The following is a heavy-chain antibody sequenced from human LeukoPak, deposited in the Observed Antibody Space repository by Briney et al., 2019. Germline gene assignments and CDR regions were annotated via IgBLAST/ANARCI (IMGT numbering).Heavy chain of an antibody. CDR3: ARLRGLFAPTFLQYYDILTGYYEVTLAVDY. CDR1: GYTFTSYG. D-gene: IGHD3-9*01. V-gene: IGHV1-18*01. Sequence: ASVKVSCKASGYTFTSYGISWVRQAPGQGLEWMGWISAYNGNTNYAQKLQGRVTMTTDTSTSTAYMELRSLRSDDTAVYYCARLRGLFAPTFLQYYDILTGYYEVTLAVDYWGQGTLVTVSS. CDR2: ISAYNGNT. J-gene: IGHJ4*02.